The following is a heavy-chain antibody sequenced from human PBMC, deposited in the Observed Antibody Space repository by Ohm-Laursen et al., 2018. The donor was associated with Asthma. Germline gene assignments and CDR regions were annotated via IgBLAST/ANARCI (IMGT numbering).Heavy chain of an antibody. CDR3: TRGGHYGSYFDY. CDR1: GYTFSRYN. V-gene: IGHV3-21*01. D-gene: IGHD4-17*01. J-gene: IGHJ4*02. CDR2: ISTASSFI. Sequence: SLRLSCTASGYTFSRYNIHWVRQIPGKGLEWVASISTASSFIYYADSVKGRFTISRDNAKNTLYLQMNSLRAEDTAVYYCTRGGHYGSYFDYWGQGTLVTVSS.